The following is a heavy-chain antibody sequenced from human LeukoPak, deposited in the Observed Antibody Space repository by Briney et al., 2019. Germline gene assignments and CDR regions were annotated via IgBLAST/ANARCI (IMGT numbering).Heavy chain of an antibody. CDR3: TRPRLLWFGDTNWFDP. D-gene: IGHD3-10*01. CDR1: GFTFSGSA. V-gene: IGHV3-73*01. CDR2: IRGKANSYAT. Sequence: GGSLRLSCAASGFTFSGSAMHWVRQASGKGLEWVGRIRGKANSYATAYAASVKGRFTISRDDSKNTAYLQMNSLKTEDTAVYYCTRPRLLWFGDTNWFDPWGQGTLVTVSS. J-gene: IGHJ5*02.